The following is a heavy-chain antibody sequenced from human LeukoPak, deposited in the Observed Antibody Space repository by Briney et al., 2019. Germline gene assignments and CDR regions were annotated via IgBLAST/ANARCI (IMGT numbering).Heavy chain of an antibody. CDR1: GGSISAFY. Sequence: VKPSETLSLTCTVAGGSISAFYWSWLRQPAGKGRECIGRIYASGGTNYNPSLKSRVTMSVDTSKNQFSLKLSSVTAADTAVYYCARGISYSSGWYFDNWGQGTLVIVSS. CDR2: IYASGGT. J-gene: IGHJ4*02. CDR3: ARGISYSSGWYFDN. V-gene: IGHV4-4*07. D-gene: IGHD6-19*01.